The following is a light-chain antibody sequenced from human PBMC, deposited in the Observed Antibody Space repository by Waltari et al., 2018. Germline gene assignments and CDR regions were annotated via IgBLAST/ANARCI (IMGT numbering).Light chain of an antibody. Sequence: QSVLTQPPSASGTPGQKVTISCSGSTSNIGSHTVNWYQQLPGAAPKLLIFSNDRRPSGVPDRFSGSKAGTSASLAISGLQSEDEADDYWATWDDSLNGHVFGGGTKV. V-gene: IGLV1-44*01. CDR3: ATWDDSLNGHV. CDR2: SND. J-gene: IGLJ2*01. CDR1: TSNIGSHT.